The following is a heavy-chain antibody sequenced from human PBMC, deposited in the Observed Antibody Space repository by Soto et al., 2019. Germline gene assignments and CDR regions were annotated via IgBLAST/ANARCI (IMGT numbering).Heavy chain of an antibody. J-gene: IGHJ3*02. Sequence: GGSLRLSCAASGFAFSSYAMSWVRQAPGKGLEWASAISGSGGSTYYADSVKGRFTISRDNSKNTLYLQMNSLRAEDTAVYYCAKDRSIVLMVYAIGHDAFDIWGQGTMVT. CDR3: AKDRSIVLMVYAIGHDAFDI. CDR2: ISGSGGST. V-gene: IGHV3-23*01. CDR1: GFAFSSYA. D-gene: IGHD2-8*01.